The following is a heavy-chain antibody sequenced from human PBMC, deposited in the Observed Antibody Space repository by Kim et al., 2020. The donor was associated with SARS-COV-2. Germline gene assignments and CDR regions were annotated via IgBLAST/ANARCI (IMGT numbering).Heavy chain of an antibody. CDR3: ARDSLGTVTNLPDY. J-gene: IGHJ4*02. V-gene: IGHV3-21*01. D-gene: IGHD4-17*01. CDR2: ISGSSSYI. Sequence: GGSLRLSCAASGFTFSSYNMNWVRQAPGKGLEWVSYISGSSSYIYYANSVKGRFTISRDNAKNSLYLQMISLRAEYTAVYYCARDSLGTVTNLPDYWGQGTLVTVSS. CDR1: GFTFSSYN.